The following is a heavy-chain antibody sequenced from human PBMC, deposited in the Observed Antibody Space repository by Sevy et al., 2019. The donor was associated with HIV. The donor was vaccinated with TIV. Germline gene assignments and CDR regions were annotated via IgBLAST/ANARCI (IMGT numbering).Heavy chain of an antibody. J-gene: IGHJ6*02. CDR1: GYTFTSYY. V-gene: IGHV1-46*01. D-gene: IGHD3-22*01. CDR2: INPSGGST. CDR3: ARVGGEYYYDSSGYYHPSFYYGMDV. Sequence: ASVKVSCKASGYTFTSYYMHWVRQAPGQGLEWMGIINPSGGSTSYAQKFQGRVTMTRDTSTSTVYMELSSLRSEDTAGYYCARVGGEYYYDSSGYYHPSFYYGMDVWGQGTTVTVSS.